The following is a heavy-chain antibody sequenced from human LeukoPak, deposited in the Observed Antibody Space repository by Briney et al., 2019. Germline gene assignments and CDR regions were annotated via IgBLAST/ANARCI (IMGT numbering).Heavy chain of an antibody. V-gene: IGHV4-59*02. CDR1: GASVSSDY. D-gene: IGHD3-10*01. CDR2: THYRGDI. J-gene: IGHJ4*02. CDR3: GRNLGSGSDH. Sequence: SETLSLTCSVSGASVSSDYWNWIRQSPGRGLEWIGYTHYRGDINYNPSLKSRLTMSVDASSNQVFLKLSSVTAADAAVYYCGRNLGSGSDHWGQGTLVTVSS.